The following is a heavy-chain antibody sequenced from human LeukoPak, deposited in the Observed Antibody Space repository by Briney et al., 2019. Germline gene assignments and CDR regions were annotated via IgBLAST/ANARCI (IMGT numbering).Heavy chain of an antibody. D-gene: IGHD2-2*01. CDR2: INHSGST. CDR3: ARGREELVVPAYYFDY. V-gene: IGHV4-34*01. J-gene: IGHJ4*02. CDR1: GGSFSGYY. Sequence: NPSETLSLTCAVYGGSFSGYYWSWIRQPPGKGLEWIGEINHSGSTNYNPSLKSRVTISVDTSKNQFSLKLSSVTAADTAVYYCARGREELVVPAYYFDYWGQGTLVTVSS.